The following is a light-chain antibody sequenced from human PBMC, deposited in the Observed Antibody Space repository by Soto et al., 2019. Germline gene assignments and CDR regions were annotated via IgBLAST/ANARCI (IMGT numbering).Light chain of an antibody. CDR3: QQYNNWPMYT. CDR2: DAS. J-gene: IGKJ2*01. CDR1: QSLSTW. V-gene: IGKV1-5*01. Sequence: EIQMTQSPSTLSASAGDRVTITCRASQSLSTWLAWYQQRPGKPPKLVIYDASTLESGVPSRFSGGGSGTEFTLTISSLQSEDFAVYYCQQYNNWPMYTFGQGTKLEIK.